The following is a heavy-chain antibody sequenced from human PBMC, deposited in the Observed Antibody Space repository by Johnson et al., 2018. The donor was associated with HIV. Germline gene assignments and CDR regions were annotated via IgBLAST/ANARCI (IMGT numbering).Heavy chain of an antibody. Sequence: QVQLVESGGGVVQPGRSLRLSCAASGFIFSSYGMHWVRQAPGKGLEWVAVIWYDGSNKYYADSVKGRVTISRDNAKNSLYLQMNSLRAEDTAVYYCAKDRYSLTRDTFDIWGQGTMVTVSS. V-gene: IGHV3-33*03. D-gene: IGHD2-21*01. J-gene: IGHJ3*02. CDR2: IWYDGSNK. CDR3: AKDRYSLTRDTFDI. CDR1: GFIFSSYG.